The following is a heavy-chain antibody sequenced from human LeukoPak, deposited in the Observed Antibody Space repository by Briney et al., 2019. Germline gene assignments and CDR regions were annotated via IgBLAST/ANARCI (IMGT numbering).Heavy chain of an antibody. CDR3: ARRPPRIAGRPVVTPNNRNWFDP. J-gene: IGHJ5*02. Sequence: PSETLSLTCAVYGGSFSGYYWSWIRQPPGKGLEWIGEINHSGSTNYNPSLKSRVTISVDTSKNQFSLKLSSETAADTAMFYCARRPPRIAGRPVVTPNNRNWFDPWGQGTLVTVSS. V-gene: IGHV4-34*01. CDR1: GGSFSGYY. D-gene: IGHD6-6*01. CDR2: INHSGST.